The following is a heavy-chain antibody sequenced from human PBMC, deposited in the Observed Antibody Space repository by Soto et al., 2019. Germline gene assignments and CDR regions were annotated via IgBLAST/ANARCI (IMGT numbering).Heavy chain of an antibody. J-gene: IGHJ6*02. Sequence: EVQLLESGGGLVQPGGSLRLSCAASGFTFSSYAMNWVRQAPGKGLEWVAATSGSGGSTYYADSVKGRFTISRDNSKNTLYLQMNRLGAEDTAVYYCAKVGIGTHDYGSGSWDVWGQGTTVTVSS. D-gene: IGHD3-10*01. V-gene: IGHV3-23*01. CDR1: GFTFSSYA. CDR2: TSGSGGST. CDR3: AKVGIGTHDYGSGSWDV.